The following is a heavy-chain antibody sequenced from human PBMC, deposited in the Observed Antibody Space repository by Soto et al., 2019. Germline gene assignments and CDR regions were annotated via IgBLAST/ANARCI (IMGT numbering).Heavy chain of an antibody. CDR3: ARELYYFDY. CDR2: IYHSGST. J-gene: IGHJ4*02. Sequence: SETLSLTCAVSGGYISSGGYSWSWIRQPPGKGLEWIGYIYHSGSTYYNPSLKSRVTISVDRSKNQFSLKLSSVTAADTAVYYCARELYYFDYWGQGTLVTVSS. V-gene: IGHV4-30-2*01. CDR1: GGYISSGGYS.